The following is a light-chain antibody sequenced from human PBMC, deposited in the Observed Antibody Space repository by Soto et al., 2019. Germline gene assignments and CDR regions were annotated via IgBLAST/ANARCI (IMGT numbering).Light chain of an antibody. J-gene: IGKJ5*01. Sequence: EIVLTQSPATLSFSPGERSTLSCRASQSVATYVAWYQQKPGQAPRLLIYDAFNRATGTPARFSGSGSGTDFTLTISSLEPADSAVYYCQQRIKWPITFGQGTRLEIK. CDR2: DAF. CDR3: QQRIKWPIT. CDR1: QSVATY. V-gene: IGKV3-11*01.